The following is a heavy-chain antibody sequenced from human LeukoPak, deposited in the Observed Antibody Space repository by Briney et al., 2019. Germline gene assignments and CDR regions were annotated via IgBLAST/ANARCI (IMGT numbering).Heavy chain of an antibody. D-gene: IGHD5-12*01. CDR3: AKDRRGYSGYGYDYYGMDV. CDR2: ISGSGGST. J-gene: IGHJ6*02. Sequence: GSLRLSCAGSELTFSFYAMTWVRQAPGKGLEWVSGISGSGGSTHYADSVKGRFTISRDNSKNTLYLQMNSLRAEDTAVYYCAKDRRGYSGYGYDYYGMDVWGQGTTVTVSS. CDR1: ELTFSFYA. V-gene: IGHV3-23*01.